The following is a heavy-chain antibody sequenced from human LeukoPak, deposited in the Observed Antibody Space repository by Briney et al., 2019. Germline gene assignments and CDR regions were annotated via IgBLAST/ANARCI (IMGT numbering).Heavy chain of an antibody. J-gene: IGHJ6*03. Sequence: GGSLRLSCAASGFTFGTYGMHWVRQAPGKGLEWVAVIWYDGSDKYYADSVKGRFTISRDNSNNTLYLQINSLRAEDTAVYYCAKVHQGYYYMDVWGRGTTVTVSS. D-gene: IGHD2-2*01. CDR3: AKVHQGYYYMDV. CDR1: GFTFGTYG. V-gene: IGHV3-33*06. CDR2: IWYDGSDK.